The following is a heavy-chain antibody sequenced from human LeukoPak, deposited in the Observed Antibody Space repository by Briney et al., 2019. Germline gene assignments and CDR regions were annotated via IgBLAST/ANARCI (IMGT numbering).Heavy chain of an antibody. J-gene: IGHJ4*02. D-gene: IGHD4-23*01. Sequence: PSETLSLTCTVSGGSISSSSYYWGWIRQPPGKGLEWIGSIYYSGSTYYNPSLRSRVTISVDTSKNQFSLKLSSVTAADTAVYYCARGGNSKASDYWGQGTLVTVSS. CDR2: IYYSGST. V-gene: IGHV4-39*07. CDR3: ARGGNSKASDY. CDR1: GGSISSSSYY.